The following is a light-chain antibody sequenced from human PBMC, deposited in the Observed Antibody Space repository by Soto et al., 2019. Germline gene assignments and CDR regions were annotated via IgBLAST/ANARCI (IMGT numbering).Light chain of an antibody. CDR1: QTINNN. V-gene: IGKV3-15*01. CDR3: QHYNNGPR. J-gene: IGKJ1*01. Sequence: ETVMTQSPATLSVSPGEGATLSCRASQTINNNLAWYQQKPGQAPRLLIYGASRRATGVPARFSGSGSGTDFTLYISSLQSEDFAVYYCQHYNNGPRFGQGTKVDVK. CDR2: GAS.